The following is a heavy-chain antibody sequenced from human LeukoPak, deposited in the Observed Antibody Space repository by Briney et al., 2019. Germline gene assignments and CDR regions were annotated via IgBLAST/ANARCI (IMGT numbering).Heavy chain of an antibody. Sequence: PSGGSLRLSCAASGFTFSSYEMNWVRQAPGKGLEWVSYIGSFGTTISYADSVKGRFTISRDNAKSSLYLQMNSLKTEDTAVYYCVGSFLGYWGQGTLVTVSS. J-gene: IGHJ4*02. V-gene: IGHV3-48*03. CDR2: IGSFGTTI. CDR1: GFTFSSYE. D-gene: IGHD3-10*01. CDR3: VGSFLGY.